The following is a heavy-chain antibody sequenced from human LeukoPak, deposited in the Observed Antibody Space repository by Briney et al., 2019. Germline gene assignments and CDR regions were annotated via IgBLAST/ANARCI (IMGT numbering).Heavy chain of an antibody. CDR3: ARDTGGSGSYYPTFDY. CDR1: GFTVSSNY. CDR2: IYSGGST. V-gene: IGHV3-53*01. Sequence: GGSLRLSCAASGFTVSSNYMSWVRQAPGKGLEWVSVIYSGGSTYYADSVKGRFTISRDNSKNTLYLQMNSLRAEDTAVYYCARDTGGSGSYYPTFDYWGQRTLVTVSS. J-gene: IGHJ4*02. D-gene: IGHD3-10*01.